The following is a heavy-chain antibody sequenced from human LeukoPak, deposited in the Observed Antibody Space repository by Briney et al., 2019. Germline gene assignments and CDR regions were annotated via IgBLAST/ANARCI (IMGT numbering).Heavy chain of an antibody. D-gene: IGHD3-22*01. Sequence: LSLTCAVYGGSLNGYYWSWIRQAPGKGLEWVAVIWYDGSNKYYADSVKGRFTISRDNSKNTLYLQMNSLRAEDTAVYYCARDNWYYDSSGYRLNWFDPWGQGTLVTVSS. CDR1: GGSLNGYY. J-gene: IGHJ5*02. V-gene: IGHV3-33*08. CDR2: IWYDGSNK. CDR3: ARDNWYYDSSGYRLNWFDP.